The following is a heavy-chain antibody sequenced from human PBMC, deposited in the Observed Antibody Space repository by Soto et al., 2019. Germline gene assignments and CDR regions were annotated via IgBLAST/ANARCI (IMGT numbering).Heavy chain of an antibody. CDR2: ISDSGDYT. CDR1: GFTVSSNA. CDR3: ANELRPNDY. Sequence: EVQLLESGGGLVQPGGSLRVSCVVSGFTVSSNAMSWVRQAPGKGLEWVSSISDSGDYTYYADPVKGRFTIFRDNSKSTMYLQMNSLRGDDTAVYYCANELRPNDYWGQGTLVSVSS. V-gene: IGHV3-23*01. J-gene: IGHJ4*02.